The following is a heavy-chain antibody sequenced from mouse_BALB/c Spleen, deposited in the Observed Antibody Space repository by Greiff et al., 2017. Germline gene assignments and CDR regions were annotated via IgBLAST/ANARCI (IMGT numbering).Heavy chain of an antibody. CDR1: GYTFTNYW. J-gene: IGHJ2*01. V-gene: IGHV1-63*02. Sequence: VQLQQSGAELVRPGTSVKISCKASGYTFTNYWLGWVKQRPGHGLEWIGDIYPGGGYTNYNEKFKGKATLTADTSSSTAYTQLSSLTSEDSAVYFCARSGYGSSYDYWGQGTTLTVSS. CDR2: IYPGGGYT. CDR3: ARSGYGSSYDY. D-gene: IGHD1-1*01.